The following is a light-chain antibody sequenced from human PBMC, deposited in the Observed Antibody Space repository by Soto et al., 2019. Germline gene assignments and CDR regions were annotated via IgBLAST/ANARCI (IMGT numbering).Light chain of an antibody. CDR3: CSYAGSPYV. Sequence: QSALTQPRSVSGSPGQSVTISCTGTSSDVGGYNYVSWYQHHPGKAPKLMIDDVSKRPSGVPDRFSGSKSGNTASLTISGLQAEDEADYYCCSYAGSPYVFGTGTKVTVL. CDR1: SSDVGGYNY. J-gene: IGLJ1*01. CDR2: DVS. V-gene: IGLV2-11*01.